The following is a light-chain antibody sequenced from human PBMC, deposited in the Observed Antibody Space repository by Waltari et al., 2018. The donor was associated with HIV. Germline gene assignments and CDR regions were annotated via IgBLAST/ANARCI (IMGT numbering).Light chain of an antibody. CDR2: QNY. V-gene: IGLV3-1*01. J-gene: IGLJ2*01. CDR3: QAWDSSSAVV. Sequence: SYELTQPPSVSVSPGQTASITCPGDKLGDTYASWYQQKPGQSPVLFIYQNYKRPSGIPERLSGSNSGDTATLTISGTQAVDEADYYCQAWDSSSAVVFGGGTKLTVL. CDR1: KLGDTY.